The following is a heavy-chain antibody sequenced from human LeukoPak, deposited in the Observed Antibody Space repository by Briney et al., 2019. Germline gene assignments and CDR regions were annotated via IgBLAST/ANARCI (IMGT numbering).Heavy chain of an antibody. CDR3: ARRRHSSGPNDY. J-gene: IGHJ4*02. Sequence: SETLSLTCAVYGGSFSGYYWSWIRQPPGKGLEWIGEINHSGSTNYNPSLKSRVTISVDTSKNQFSLKLSSVTAADTAVYYCARRRHSSGPNDYWGQGTLVTVSS. D-gene: IGHD3-22*01. V-gene: IGHV4-34*01. CDR1: GGSFSGYY. CDR2: INHSGST.